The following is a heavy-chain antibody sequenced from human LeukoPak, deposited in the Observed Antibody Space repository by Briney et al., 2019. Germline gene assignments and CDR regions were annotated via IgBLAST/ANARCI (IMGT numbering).Heavy chain of an antibody. CDR3: ARDGYSGSYFFDY. Sequence: SETLSLTCTVSGGSISSYYWSWIRQPAGKGLEWIGRIYTSGSTNYNPSLKSRVTISVDKSKNQFFLKLSSVTAADTAVYYCARDGYSGSYFFDYWGQGTLVTVSS. CDR1: GGSISSYY. D-gene: IGHD1-26*01. J-gene: IGHJ4*02. CDR2: IYTSGST. V-gene: IGHV4-4*07.